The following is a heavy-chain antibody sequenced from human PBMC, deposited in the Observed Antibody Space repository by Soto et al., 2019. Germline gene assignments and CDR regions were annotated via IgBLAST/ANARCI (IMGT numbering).Heavy chain of an antibody. V-gene: IGHV3-33*01. D-gene: IGHD4-17*01. CDR3: ARDPSPPTTTVTRRYFDY. CDR1: GFTFSSYG. Sequence: GGSLRLSCAASGFTFSSYGMHLVRKAPGKGLEWVAVIWYDGSNKYYADSVKGRFTISRDNSKNTLYLQMNSLRAEDTAVYYCARDPSPPTTTVTRRYFDYWGQGTLVTVSS. J-gene: IGHJ4*02. CDR2: IWYDGSNK.